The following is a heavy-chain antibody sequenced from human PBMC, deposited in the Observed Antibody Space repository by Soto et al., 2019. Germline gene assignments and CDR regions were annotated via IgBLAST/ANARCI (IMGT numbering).Heavy chain of an antibody. D-gene: IGHD1-7*01. CDR2: TYYRSKWYN. J-gene: IGHJ6*02. Sequence: PSQAVPLTCAISGDSVSSNSAAWNWISHSPSRGLECLGRTYYRSKWYNDYAVSVKSRITINPDTSKNQFSLQLNSVTPEDTAVYYCAREGNWNYFYYYYYGMDVWGQGTTVTRSS. CDR1: GDSVSSNSAA. V-gene: IGHV6-1*01. CDR3: AREGNWNYFYYYYYGMDV.